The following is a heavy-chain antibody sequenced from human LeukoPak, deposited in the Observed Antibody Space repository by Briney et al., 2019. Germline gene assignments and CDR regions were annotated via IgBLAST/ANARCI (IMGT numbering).Heavy chain of an antibody. CDR3: VPWGPPNLFHY. CDR2: INHSGST. V-gene: IGHV4-34*01. CDR1: GGSISSYY. Sequence: SETLSLTCIVSGGSISSYYWSWIRQPPGKGLEWIGEINHSGSTNYNPSLKSRVTISVDTSKNQFSLKLSSVTAADTAVYYCVPWGPPNLFHYWGQGTLVTVSS. D-gene: IGHD3-16*01. J-gene: IGHJ4*02.